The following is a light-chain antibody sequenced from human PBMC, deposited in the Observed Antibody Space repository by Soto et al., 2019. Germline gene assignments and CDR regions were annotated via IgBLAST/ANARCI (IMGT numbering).Light chain of an antibody. V-gene: IGKV3-15*01. Sequence: EIVLTQSPATLSLSPGERATLSCRACQSVSNHLAWYQQKPGQAPRLLIYGASTRATGIPARFSGSGSGTEFTLTISSLQSEDFALYYCQQYNNWPPITFGQGTRLE. CDR3: QQYNNWPPIT. CDR1: QSVSNH. J-gene: IGKJ5*01. CDR2: GAS.